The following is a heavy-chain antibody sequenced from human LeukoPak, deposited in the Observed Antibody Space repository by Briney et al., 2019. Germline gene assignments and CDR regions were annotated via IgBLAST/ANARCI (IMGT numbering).Heavy chain of an antibody. CDR2: ISAYNGNT. Sequence: ASVKVSCKAFGYTFTGYGISWVRQAPGQGLEWMGWISAYNGNTNYAQKLQGRVTMTTDTSTSTAYMELRSLRSDDTAVYYCARVTRYDILTGGPSSLWFDPWGQETLVTVSS. D-gene: IGHD3-9*01. V-gene: IGHV1-18*01. J-gene: IGHJ5*02. CDR3: ARVTRYDILTGGPSSLWFDP. CDR1: GYTFTGYG.